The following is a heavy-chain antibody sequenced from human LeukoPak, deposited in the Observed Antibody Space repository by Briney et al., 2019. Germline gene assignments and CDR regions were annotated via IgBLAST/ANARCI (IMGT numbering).Heavy chain of an antibody. CDR2: SKYDGSTK. Sequence: GGSLRLSGEASGFSLSGSWMHWVRQAPGKGLMWVSQSKYDGSTKSYAASVRGRFTISRDNAKNTLYLHMDSLRAEDTAVYYCARSDYFHNWGQGTMVVVSA. V-gene: IGHV3-74*01. CDR1: GFSLSGSW. CDR3: ARSDYFHN. D-gene: IGHD2/OR15-2a*01. J-gene: IGHJ3*01.